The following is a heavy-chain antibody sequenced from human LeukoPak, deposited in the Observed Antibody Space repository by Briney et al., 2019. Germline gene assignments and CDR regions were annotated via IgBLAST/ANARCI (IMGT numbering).Heavy chain of an antibody. CDR2: IYYSGST. Sequence: PSETLSLTCTVSGGSISSYYWSWIRQPPGKGLEWIGYIYYSGSTNYNPSLKSRVIISVDTSKNQFSLKLSSVTAADTAVYYCAGDLRYSYGFGTWGQGTLVTVSS. V-gene: IGHV4-59*01. J-gene: IGHJ5*02. CDR1: GGSISSYY. D-gene: IGHD5-18*01. CDR3: AGDLRYSYGFGT.